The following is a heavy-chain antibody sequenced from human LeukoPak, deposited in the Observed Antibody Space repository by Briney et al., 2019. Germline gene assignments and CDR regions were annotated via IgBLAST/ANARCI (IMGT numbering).Heavy chain of an antibody. CDR2: INPNSGGT. D-gene: IGHD4-23*01. Sequence: ASVKVSCKASGYTFTGYYMHWVRQAPGQGLEWMGRINPNSGGTNYAQKVQGRGTMTRETAISTAYMELSRLRSDDTAVYYCARDQSDYGGNSGFDPWGQGTLVTVSS. CDR1: GYTFTGYY. J-gene: IGHJ5*02. CDR3: ARDQSDYGGNSGFDP. V-gene: IGHV1-2*06.